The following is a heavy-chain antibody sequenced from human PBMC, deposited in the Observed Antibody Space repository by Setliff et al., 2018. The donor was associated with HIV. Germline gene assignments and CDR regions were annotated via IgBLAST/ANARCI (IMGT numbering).Heavy chain of an antibody. CDR3: ARGALLAVFDFDH. D-gene: IGHD2-21*01. CDR1: GGSFSTYA. CDR2: IIPIFGTA. Sequence: SVKVSCKASGGSFSTYAITWVRQAPGQGLEWMGGIIPIFGTANYALNFQDRVTITTDTSANTAYMELSSLRSDDTAVYFCARGALLAVFDFDHWGHGTLVTVSS. J-gene: IGHJ4*01. V-gene: IGHV1-69*05.